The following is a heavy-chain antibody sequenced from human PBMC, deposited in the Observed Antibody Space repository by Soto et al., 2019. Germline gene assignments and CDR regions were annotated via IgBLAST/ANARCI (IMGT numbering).Heavy chain of an antibody. Sequence: QITLKESGPTLVKPTQTLTLTCTFSGFSLTNSGEGVGWIRQPPGKALEWLGVIYWDDDKHYSPSLSSRLTITKDTSKYQVVLTMSSVDPVDTAKYYCANLRIAARNYFDYWGQGALVTISS. CDR1: GFSLTNSGEG. D-gene: IGHD6-6*01. J-gene: IGHJ4*02. V-gene: IGHV2-5*02. CDR3: ANLRIAARNYFDY. CDR2: IYWDDDK.